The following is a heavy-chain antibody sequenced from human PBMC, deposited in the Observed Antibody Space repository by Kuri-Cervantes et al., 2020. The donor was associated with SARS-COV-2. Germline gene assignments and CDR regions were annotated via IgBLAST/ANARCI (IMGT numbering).Heavy chain of an antibody. CDR1: GFTFSNYG. D-gene: IGHD2-21*02. CDR2: IWYDGSKR. J-gene: IGHJ4*02. Sequence: GESLKISCAASGFTFSNYGMHWVCQAPGKGLEWVALIWYDGSKRHYANSVRGRFTISRDQSKNTLFLQMNSLRAEDTAVYYCVRDSCGGDCHSGGDYWGQGTLVTVSS. CDR3: VRDSCGGDCHSGGDY. V-gene: IGHV3-33*01.